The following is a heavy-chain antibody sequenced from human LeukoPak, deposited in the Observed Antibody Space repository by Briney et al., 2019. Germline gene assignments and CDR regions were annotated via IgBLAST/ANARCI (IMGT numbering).Heavy chain of an antibody. V-gene: IGHV1-58*02. CDR1: GYTFIGYY. CDR3: AAGSTMVRGVITPIIDY. D-gene: IGHD3-10*01. J-gene: IGHJ4*02. CDR2: IVVGSGDT. Sequence: SVKVSCKASGYTFIGYYMYWVRQAPGQRLEWIGWIVVGSGDTNYAQKFQERVTITRDMSTSTAYMELSSLRSEDTAVYYCAAGSTMVRGVITPIIDYWGQGTLVTVSS.